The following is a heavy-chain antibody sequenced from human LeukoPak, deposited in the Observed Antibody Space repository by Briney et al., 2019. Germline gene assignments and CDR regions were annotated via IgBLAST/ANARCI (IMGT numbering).Heavy chain of an antibody. J-gene: IGHJ4*02. V-gene: IGHV1-2*02. CDR2: INPNSGGT. Sequence: ASVKVSCKASGYTFTGYYMHWVRQAAGQGLEWMGWINPNSGGTNYAQKFQGRVTMTRDTSISTAYMELSRLRSDDTAVYYCASRYDSSGYSPQWGQGTLVTVSS. D-gene: IGHD3-22*01. CDR3: ASRYDSSGYSPQ. CDR1: GYTFTGYY.